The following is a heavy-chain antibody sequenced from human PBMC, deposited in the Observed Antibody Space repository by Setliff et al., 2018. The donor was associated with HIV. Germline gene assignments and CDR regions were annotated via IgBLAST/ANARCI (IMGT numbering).Heavy chain of an antibody. V-gene: IGHV1-18*01. J-gene: IGHJ4*02. CDR3: ARGWSGVAVAGTPRFEY. D-gene: IGHD6-19*01. CDR2: ISTHSVYSVNK. Sequence: ASVKVSCKAFGYTFTSYGINWVRQAPGQGLEWMGWISTHSVYSVNKNYAQKFQGRVTLTTDTSTSTAYMELRSLRSDDTAVYFCARGWSGVAVAGTPRFEYWGQGTLVTVSS. CDR1: GYTFTSYG.